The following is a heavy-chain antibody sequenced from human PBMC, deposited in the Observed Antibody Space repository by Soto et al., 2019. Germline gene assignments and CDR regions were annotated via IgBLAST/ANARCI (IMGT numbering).Heavy chain of an antibody. CDR1: GGFLSEPY. CDR3: VRIRYQLPSSVLWLDP. J-gene: IGHJ5*02. CDR2: INHVGGT. D-gene: IGHD3-16*01. V-gene: IGHV4-34*01. Sequence: PSETRSLTCAVYGGFLSEPYWTWIRQPPGKGLEWIGEINHVGGTNYNPSLKSRVTMSVDTSQNQFSLRLISVTAADTAMYFCVRIRYQLPSSVLWLDPWGQGTPVPSPQ.